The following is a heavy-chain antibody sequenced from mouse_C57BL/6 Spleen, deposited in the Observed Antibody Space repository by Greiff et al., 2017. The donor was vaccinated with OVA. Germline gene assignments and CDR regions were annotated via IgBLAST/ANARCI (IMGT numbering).Heavy chain of an antibody. CDR1: GYTFTSYW. Sequence: VQLQQSGTVLARPGASVKMSCKTSGYTFTSYWMHWVKQRTGQGLEWIGAIYPGNSDTSYNQKFKGKAKLTAVTSASTAYMELSSLTNEDSAVYYCTREVYDYYAMDDWGQGTSVTVSS. J-gene: IGHJ4*01. CDR2: IYPGNSDT. V-gene: IGHV1-5*01. CDR3: TREVYDYYAMDD. D-gene: IGHD2-3*01.